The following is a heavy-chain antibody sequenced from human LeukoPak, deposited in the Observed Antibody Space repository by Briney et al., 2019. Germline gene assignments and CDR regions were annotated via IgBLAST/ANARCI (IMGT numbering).Heavy chain of an antibody. V-gene: IGHV1-18*01. D-gene: IGHD5-12*01. Sequence: ASVKVSCKASGYTFTSYGISWVRQAPGQGLEWMGWISAYNGNTNYAQKLQGRVTMTTDTSTSTAYMEPRSLRSDDTAVYYCARDLTVATISDAFDLWGQGTMVTVSS. CDR1: GYTFTSYG. J-gene: IGHJ3*01. CDR2: ISAYNGNT. CDR3: ARDLTVATISDAFDL.